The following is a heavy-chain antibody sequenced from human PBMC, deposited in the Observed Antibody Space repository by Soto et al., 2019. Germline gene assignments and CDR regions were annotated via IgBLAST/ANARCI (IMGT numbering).Heavy chain of an antibody. Sequence: ASVKVSCKTSGYTFTGYAMHWVRQAPGQRLEWMGWINAGNGNTNYAQKLQGRVTMTTDTSTSTAYMELRSLRSDDTAVYYCARDYGDYTVDYWGQGTLVTVSS. CDR3: ARDYGDYTVDY. CDR2: INAGNGNT. V-gene: IGHV1-18*01. J-gene: IGHJ4*02. D-gene: IGHD4-17*01. CDR1: GYTFTGYA.